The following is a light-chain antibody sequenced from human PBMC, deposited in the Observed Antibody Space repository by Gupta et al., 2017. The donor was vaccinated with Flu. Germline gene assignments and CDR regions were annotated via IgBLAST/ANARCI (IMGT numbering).Light chain of an antibody. CDR2: KAP. CDR1: QSIGTW. J-gene: IGKJ2*01. Sequence: DIQMTQSPSTLSASVGDTVTITCRASQSIGTWLAWYQQMPGTAPRPLIYKAPRSEPGVPSRFSATGSGTVFTLTISSRQADDFATYYCQADHSSPYSFGQGTKLDIK. V-gene: IGKV1-5*03. CDR3: QADHSSPYS.